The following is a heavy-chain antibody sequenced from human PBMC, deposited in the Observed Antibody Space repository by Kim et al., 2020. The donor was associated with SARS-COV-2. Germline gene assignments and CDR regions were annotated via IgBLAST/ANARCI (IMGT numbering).Heavy chain of an antibody. J-gene: IGHJ4*02. CDR3: ARFVGSSSEFDY. Sequence: SETLSLTCTVSGGSISSYYWSWIRQPPGKGLEWIGYIYYSGSTNYNPSLKSRVTISVDTSKNQFSLKLSSVTAADTAVYYCARFVGSSSEFDYWGQGTLVTVSS. CDR2: IYYSGST. CDR1: GGSISSYY. D-gene: IGHD6-6*01. V-gene: IGHV4-59*13.